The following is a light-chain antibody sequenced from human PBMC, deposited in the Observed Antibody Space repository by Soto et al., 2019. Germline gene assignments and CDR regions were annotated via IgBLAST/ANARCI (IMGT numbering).Light chain of an antibody. CDR1: QSVSSK. Sequence: EIVMTQSPATLSVSPGDRATLSCRASQSVSSKLAWYQQKRGQAPRLLIYGASTRATGVPARFSGSGSGTELTLTISSLQSEDFEVYYCQQYNEWPPWTFGQGTKVEVK. CDR3: QQYNEWPPWT. J-gene: IGKJ1*01. V-gene: IGKV3-15*01. CDR2: GAS.